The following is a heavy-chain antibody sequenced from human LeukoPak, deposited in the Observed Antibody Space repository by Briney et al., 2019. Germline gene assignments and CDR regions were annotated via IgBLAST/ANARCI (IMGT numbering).Heavy chain of an antibody. J-gene: IGHJ3*02. D-gene: IGHD1-26*01. Sequence: ASVKVSCKASGYTFTSYYMHWVRQAPGQGLEWMGIINPSGDSTSYAQKLQGRVTMTRDMSTSTVYMELSSLRSEDTAVYYCARVVYQGVGATTEITPGAFDIWGQGTMVTVSS. CDR3: ARVVYQGVGATTEITPGAFDI. V-gene: IGHV1-46*01. CDR2: INPSGDST. CDR1: GYTFTSYY.